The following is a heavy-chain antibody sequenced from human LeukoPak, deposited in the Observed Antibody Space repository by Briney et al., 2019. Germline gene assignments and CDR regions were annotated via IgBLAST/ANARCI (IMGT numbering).Heavy chain of an antibody. CDR1: GFTFSSDG. Sequence: GGSLRLSCAASGFTFSSDGMHWVRQAPGEGLEWVAFIRYDGSNKYYADSVKGRFTISRDNSKNTLYLQMNSLRAEDTAVYYCAKDHRSGWYFEAWGQGTLVTVSS. V-gene: IGHV3-30*02. CDR3: AKDHRSGWYFEA. D-gene: IGHD6-19*01. J-gene: IGHJ4*02. CDR2: IRYDGSNK.